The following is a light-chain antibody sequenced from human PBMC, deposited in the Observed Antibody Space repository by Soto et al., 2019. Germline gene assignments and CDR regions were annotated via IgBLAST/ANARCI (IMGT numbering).Light chain of an antibody. CDR3: SSYTSSNTYV. Sequence: QSVLTQPPSVSGSPGQSVAISCTGTSSDVGSYNRVAWYQQSPGTAPKLMISEVNNRPSGVPDRFSGSKSGNTASLTISGLQAEDEADYYCSSYTSSNTYVFGTGTKLTVL. J-gene: IGLJ1*01. V-gene: IGLV2-18*02. CDR2: EVN. CDR1: SSDVGSYNR.